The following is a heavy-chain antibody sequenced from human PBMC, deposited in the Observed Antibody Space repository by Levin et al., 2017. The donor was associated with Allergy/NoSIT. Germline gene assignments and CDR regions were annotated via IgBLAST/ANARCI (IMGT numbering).Heavy chain of an antibody. CDR3: ANDWLHEEVSANFWYFDL. CDR2: ISGSGGST. D-gene: IGHD2-15*01. V-gene: IGHV3-23*01. J-gene: IGHJ2*01. CDR1: GLTFSSYA. Sequence: HSGGSLRLSCAASGLTFSSYAVNWVRRAPGKGLEWVSVISGSGGSTFYADSVKGRFTISRDNSKNTVFLQMHSLRVEDTAIYYCANDWLHEEVSANFWYFDLWGRGTLVTVSS.